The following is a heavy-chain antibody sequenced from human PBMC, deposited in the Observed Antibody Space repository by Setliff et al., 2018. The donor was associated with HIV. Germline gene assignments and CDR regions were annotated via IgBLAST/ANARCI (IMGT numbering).Heavy chain of an antibody. Sequence: KTSETLSLTCSVSPYSISSGYYWGWLRQPPGKGLEWIGCLYYSGNTYYNPSLKSRVAMSIDTSKNEVSLRLKSVTAADTAIYYCARDPWLLGASAGGDNWLDPWGQGTLVTVSS. CDR2: LYYSGNT. CDR1: PYSISSGYY. CDR3: ARDPWLLGASAGGDNWLDP. D-gene: IGHD1-26*01. V-gene: IGHV4-38-2*02. J-gene: IGHJ5*02.